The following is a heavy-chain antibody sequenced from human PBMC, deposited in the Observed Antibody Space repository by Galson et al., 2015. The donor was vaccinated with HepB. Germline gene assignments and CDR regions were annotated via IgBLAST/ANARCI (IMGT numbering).Heavy chain of an antibody. CDR2: ISYSGTSQ. Sequence: SLRLSCAASGFNFMTYSMHWVRQAPGKGLQWVAVISYSGTSQYYADSVKGRFTISRDNSKNTVYLEMNSLRAEDTALYFCAKEEAYSNNWIDSHFHHGMDVWGQGTTVTVSS. D-gene: IGHD4-11*01. CDR3: AKEEAYSNNWIDSHFHHGMDV. CDR1: GFNFMTYS. V-gene: IGHV3-30*04. J-gene: IGHJ6*02.